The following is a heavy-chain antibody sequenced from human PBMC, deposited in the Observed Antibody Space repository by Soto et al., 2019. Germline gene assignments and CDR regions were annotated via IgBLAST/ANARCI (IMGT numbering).Heavy chain of an antibody. CDR2: ITDSSDTV. CDR3: ARDFGYGYYLDY. J-gene: IGHJ4*02. Sequence: EVQLVESGGGLVQPGGSLRLSCVASGFSFSNYNMNWVRQAPGKGLEWVSYITDSSDTVHYADSVRGRFTISRDNAESSLYLQMNSLRDEDTAVYFCARDFGYGYYLDYWGRGTLVTVSS. CDR1: GFSFSNYN. D-gene: IGHD5-18*01. V-gene: IGHV3-48*02.